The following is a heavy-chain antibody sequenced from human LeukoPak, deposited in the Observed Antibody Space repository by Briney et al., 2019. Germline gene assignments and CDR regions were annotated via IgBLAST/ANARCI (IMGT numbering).Heavy chain of an antibody. D-gene: IGHD6-19*01. V-gene: IGHV4-59*01. Sequence: SETLSLTCAVSGVSISNYYWSWIRQPPGKGLEWVGFITYSGSTHHNPSLKSRVSISVDASKNQFSLKLTSVTAADTAVYYCVRHTTSGWYQVVYWGQGALVTVS. CDR3: VRHTTSGWYQVVY. CDR2: ITYSGST. J-gene: IGHJ4*02. CDR1: GVSISNYY.